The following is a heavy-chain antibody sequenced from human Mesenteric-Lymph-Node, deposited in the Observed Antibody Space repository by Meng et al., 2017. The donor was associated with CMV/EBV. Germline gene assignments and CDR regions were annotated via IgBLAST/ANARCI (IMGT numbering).Heavy chain of an antibody. CDR3: ASSSPNIAAAGNFDY. V-gene: IGHV1-24*01. Sequence: SGYTLTELSMHWVRQAPGKGLEWMGGFDPEDGETIYAQKFQGRVTMTEDTSTDTAYMELSSLRSEDTAVYYCASSSPNIAAAGNFDYWGQGTLVTVSS. CDR2: FDPEDGET. J-gene: IGHJ4*02. D-gene: IGHD6-13*01. CDR1: GYTLTELS.